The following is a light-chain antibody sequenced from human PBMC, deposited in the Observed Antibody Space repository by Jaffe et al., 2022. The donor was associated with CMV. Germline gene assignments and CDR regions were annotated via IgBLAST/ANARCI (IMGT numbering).Light chain of an antibody. CDR2: DVN. J-gene: IGLJ1*01. V-gene: IGLV2-14*03. CDR1: STDVGTYNY. CDR3: SSYTSGTTDYV. Sequence: QSALTQPASVSGSPGQSITISCTGTSTDVGTYNYVSWYQQHPGKAPKLMIYDVNSRPSGVSNRFSGSKSGNTASLTISGLQAEDEADYYCSSYTSGTTDYVFGTGTTVTVL.